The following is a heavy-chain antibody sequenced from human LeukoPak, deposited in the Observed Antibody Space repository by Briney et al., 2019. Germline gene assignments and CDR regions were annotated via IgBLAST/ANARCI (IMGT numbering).Heavy chain of an antibody. D-gene: IGHD1-1*01. Sequence: PGGSLRLSCAASGFSFRNYWMSWVRQAPGKGLEWVSSIGTTIGYTNYADSMKGRFTISRDNAKNLLNLQMNSLRVEDTAVYYCARGRGSDWNFDYWGQGTLVTVSS. CDR2: IGTTIGYT. CDR1: GFSFRNYW. CDR3: ARGRGSDWNFDY. J-gene: IGHJ4*02. V-gene: IGHV3-21*01.